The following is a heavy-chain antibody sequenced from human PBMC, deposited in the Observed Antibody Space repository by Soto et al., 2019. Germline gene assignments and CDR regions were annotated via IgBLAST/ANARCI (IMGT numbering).Heavy chain of an antibody. D-gene: IGHD3-3*01. V-gene: IGHV1-3*01. Sequence: ASVKVSCKASGYTFTSYAMHWVRQAPGQRLEWMGWINAGNGNTKYSQKFQGRVTITRDTSASTAYMELSSLRSEDTAVYYCARDPTYYDFWSGQGYYYYGMDVWGPGTTVTVSS. J-gene: IGHJ6*02. CDR1: GYTFTSYA. CDR2: INAGNGNT. CDR3: ARDPTYYDFWSGQGYYYYGMDV.